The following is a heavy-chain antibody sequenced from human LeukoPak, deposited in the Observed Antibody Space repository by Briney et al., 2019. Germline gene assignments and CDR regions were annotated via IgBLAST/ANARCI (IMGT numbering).Heavy chain of an antibody. D-gene: IGHD3-22*01. CDR3: AKDTPRGYYDSSGLYFQH. J-gene: IGHJ1*01. CDR2: ISGDGGST. V-gene: IGHV3-43*02. CDR1: GFTLDDYA. Sequence: GGSLRLSCAASGFTLDDYAMHWVRQAPGKGLEWVSLISGDGGSTYYADSVKGRFTISRDNSKNSLYLQMNSLRTEDTALYYCAKDTPRGYYDSSGLYFQHWGQGTLVTVSS.